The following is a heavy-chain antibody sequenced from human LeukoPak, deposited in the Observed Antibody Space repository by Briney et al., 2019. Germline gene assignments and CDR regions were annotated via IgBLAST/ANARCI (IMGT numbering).Heavy chain of an antibody. CDR1: VYTFIFYY. CDR3: ARAWNTYGDFDY. Sequence: ASVTVSCKASVYTFIFYYMNWVRQAPGQGLEWMGWINPNSGGTNYAQKFQGRVTMTSDTSISTDYMELRRLTSDDTAVYYCARAWNTYGDFDYWGQGTVVTVSS. J-gene: IGHJ4*02. V-gene: IGHV1-2*02. CDR2: INPNSGGT. D-gene: IGHD5-18*01.